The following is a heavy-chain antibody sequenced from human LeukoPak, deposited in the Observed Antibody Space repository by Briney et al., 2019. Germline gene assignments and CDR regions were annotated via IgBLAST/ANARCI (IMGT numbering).Heavy chain of an antibody. CDR2: ISYDGGNK. CDR1: GFTFSSYA. V-gene: IGHV3-30-3*01. Sequence: GGSLRLSCAASGFTFSSYAMHRVRQAPGKGLEWVAVISYDGGNKYYADSVKGRFTISRDNSKNTLYLQMNSLRAEDTAVYYCARVTFGGITGTTGAFDIWGQGTMVTVSS. J-gene: IGHJ3*02. D-gene: IGHD1-20*01. CDR3: ARVTFGGITGTTGAFDI.